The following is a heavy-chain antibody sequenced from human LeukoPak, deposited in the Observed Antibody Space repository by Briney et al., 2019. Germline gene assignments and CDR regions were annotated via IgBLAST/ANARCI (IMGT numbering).Heavy chain of an antibody. V-gene: IGHV4-59*01. CDR1: GGSISSYY. CDR2: IYYSGST. D-gene: IGHD3-16*02. Sequence: KSSETLSLTCTVSGGSISSYYWSWIRQPPGKGLEWIGYIYYSGSTNYNPSLKSRVTISVDTSKNQFSLKLSSVTAADTAVYYCARGGITFGGVIDPGAAFDIWGQGTMVTVSS. J-gene: IGHJ3*02. CDR3: ARGGITFGGVIDPGAAFDI.